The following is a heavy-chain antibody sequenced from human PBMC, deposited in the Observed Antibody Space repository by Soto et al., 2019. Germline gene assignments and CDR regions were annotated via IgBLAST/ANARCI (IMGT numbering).Heavy chain of an antibody. Sequence: EVQLVESGGGLVQPGGSLRLSCAASGFTFSSYSMNWVRQAPGKGLEWVSYISSSSSTIYYADSVKGRFTISRDNAKNSVYLEMHSLRAEDADVYYCAREDDYLNWLDPWGQGTLVTVSS. CDR2: ISSSSSTI. V-gene: IGHV3-48*01. J-gene: IGHJ5*02. D-gene: IGHD4-17*01. CDR3: AREDDYLNWLDP. CDR1: GFTFSSYS.